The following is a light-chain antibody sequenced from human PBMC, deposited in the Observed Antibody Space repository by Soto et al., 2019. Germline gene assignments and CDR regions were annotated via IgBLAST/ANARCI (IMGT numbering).Light chain of an antibody. CDR3: QQYGGSPPYT. Sequence: EIVLTQSPGTLSLSPGERATLSCRASQSLTSSYLAWYQQKPGQAPRLLIYGASSRATGIPDRFSASGSGTDFTLSISRLEPEDFAVYYCQQYGGSPPYTFGQGTKLEIK. V-gene: IGKV3-20*01. J-gene: IGKJ2*01. CDR2: GAS. CDR1: QSLTSSY.